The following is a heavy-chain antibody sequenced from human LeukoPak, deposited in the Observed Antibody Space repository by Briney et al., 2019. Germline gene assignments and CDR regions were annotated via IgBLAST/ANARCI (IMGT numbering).Heavy chain of an antibody. CDR3: ARDPTSHWEYYFDY. CDR1: GDSLSSNSAA. D-gene: IGHD1-26*01. J-gene: IGHJ4*02. Sequence: SQTLSLTCPISGDSLSSNSAAWNWIRQSPSRGLEWLGRTYYRSKWYNDYAVSVKSRITINPVTSKNQFSLQLNSVTPEDTAVYYCARDPTSHWEYYFDYWGQGTLVTVSS. V-gene: IGHV6-1*01. CDR2: TYYRSKWYN.